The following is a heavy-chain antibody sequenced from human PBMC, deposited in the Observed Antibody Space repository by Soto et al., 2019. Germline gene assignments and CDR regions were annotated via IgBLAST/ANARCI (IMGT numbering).Heavy chain of an antibody. J-gene: IGHJ4*02. V-gene: IGHV1-3*01. D-gene: IGHD3-3*01. Sequence: QVLLVQSGAEVTKPGASVKVSCKASGYTFTRYAMHWVRQAPGQGLEWMGWINARNGNTKYSQKFQDRVTITRDTSARTAYLATRTLCSEDTAIHYSPSDETFACTDDLDFWGQGAVVTGSS. CDR1: GYTFTRYA. CDR2: INARNGNT. CDR3: PSDETFACTDDLDF.